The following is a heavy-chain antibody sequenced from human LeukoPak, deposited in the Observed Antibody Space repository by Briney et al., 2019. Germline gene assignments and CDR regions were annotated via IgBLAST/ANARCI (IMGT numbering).Heavy chain of an antibody. CDR1: VYTGTSHH. CDR2: GNPSDGGT. CDR3: AREPPGPTRGFDY. Sequence: ASVKLSCNAAVYTGTSHHIHWGRHSPGQGLGWVGMGNPSDGGTNLAHKFQDRGTMTTATSTSTVYFEPRSLRSENTAMSFCAREPPGPTRGFDYWDQGTQVTVSS. D-gene: IGHD1-26*01. V-gene: IGHV1-46*01. J-gene: IGHJ4*02.